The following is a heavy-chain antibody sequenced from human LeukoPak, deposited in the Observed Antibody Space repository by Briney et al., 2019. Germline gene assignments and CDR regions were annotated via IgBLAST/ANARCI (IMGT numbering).Heavy chain of an antibody. V-gene: IGHV4-39*02. CDR2: IYYNGKT. D-gene: IGHD5/OR15-5a*01. CDR1: GGSMNTTLYY. J-gene: IGHJ5*02. Sequence: SETLSLNCSVSGGSMNTTLYYWAWVRQPPGKGLEWIGSIYYNGKTYYNPSLKSRLTISVDMSKSRFSLELTSVTAADTAFYYCARDSGTGVPSAGIVLGWFDPWGQGILVTVSS. CDR3: ARDSGTGVPSAGIVLGWFDP.